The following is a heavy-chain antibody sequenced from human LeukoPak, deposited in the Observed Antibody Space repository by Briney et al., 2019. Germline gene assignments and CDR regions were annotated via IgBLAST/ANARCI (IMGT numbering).Heavy chain of an antibody. CDR2: IRYDGTNK. V-gene: IGHV3-30*02. J-gene: IGHJ4*02. CDR3: ARGYFDWLPYLDY. Sequence: PGGSLRLSCEASGLTFNKYWMTWVRQAPGKGLEWVAFIRYDGTNKYYADSVKGRFTISRDNAKNSLYLQMNSLRAEDTAVYYCARGYFDWLPYLDYWGQGTLVTVSS. D-gene: IGHD3-9*01. CDR1: GLTFNKYW.